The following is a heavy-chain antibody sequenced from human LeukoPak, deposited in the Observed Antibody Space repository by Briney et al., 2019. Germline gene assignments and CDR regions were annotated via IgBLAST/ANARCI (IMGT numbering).Heavy chain of an antibody. D-gene: IGHD3-22*01. Sequence: ASVKVSCKASGYTFTSYGISWVRQAPGQGLEWMGWISAYNGNTNYAQKLRGRVTMTTDTSTSTAYMELRSLRSDDTAAYYCARDGYYYDSSGYYTFDYWGQGTLVTVSS. J-gene: IGHJ4*02. V-gene: IGHV1-18*01. CDR1: GYTFTSYG. CDR2: ISAYNGNT. CDR3: ARDGYYYDSSGYYTFDY.